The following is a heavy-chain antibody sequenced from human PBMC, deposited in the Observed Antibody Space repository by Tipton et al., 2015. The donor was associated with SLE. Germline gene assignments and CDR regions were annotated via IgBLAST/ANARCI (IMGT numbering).Heavy chain of an antibody. CDR2: ISSSSSYI. Sequence: SLRLSCAASGFTFSSYSMNWVRQAPGKGLEWVSSISSSSSYIYYADSVKGRFTISRDNSKNTLYLQMNSLRAEDTAVYYCAREAGYSSGWDYYYYYMDVWGKGTTVTVSS. V-gene: IGHV3-21*01. J-gene: IGHJ6*03. D-gene: IGHD6-19*01. CDR1: GFTFSSYS. CDR3: AREAGYSSGWDYYYYYMDV.